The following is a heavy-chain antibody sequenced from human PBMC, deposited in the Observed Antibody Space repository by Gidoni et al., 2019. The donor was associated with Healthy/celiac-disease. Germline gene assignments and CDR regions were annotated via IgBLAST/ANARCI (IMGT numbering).Heavy chain of an antibody. CDR2: ISWNSGSI. CDR1: GFTFDDYA. J-gene: IGHJ6*03. CDR3: AKATIPLPYYYYMDV. V-gene: IGHV3-9*01. Sequence: VQLVESGGGLVQPGRSLRLSCAASGFTFDDYAMHWVRQAPGKGLEWVSGISWNSGSIGYADSVKGRFTISRDNAKNSLYLQMNSLRAEDTALYYCAKATIPLPYYYYMDVWGKGTTVTVSS.